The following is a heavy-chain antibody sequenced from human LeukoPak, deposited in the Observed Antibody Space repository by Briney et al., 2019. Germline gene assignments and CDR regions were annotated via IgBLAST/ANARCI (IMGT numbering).Heavy chain of an antibody. V-gene: IGHV3-21*01. D-gene: IGHD3-16*01. CDR3: ASTVANTHN. Sequence: PGGSLRLSCAASGFTFISYSMNWVRQAPGKGLESVSSISSSSSYIYYAYSVKGRFTISRDNAKNSLYLQMNSLRAEDTAVYYCASTVANTHNWGQGTLVTVSS. CDR1: GFTFISYS. CDR2: ISSSSSYI. J-gene: IGHJ4*02.